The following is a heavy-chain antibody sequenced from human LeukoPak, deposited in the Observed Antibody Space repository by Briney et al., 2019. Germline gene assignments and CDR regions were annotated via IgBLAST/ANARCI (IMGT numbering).Heavy chain of an antibody. CDR2: IKNDGSGT. J-gene: IGHJ4*02. V-gene: IGHV3-74*01. CDR1: GYTFSSNW. CDR3: ARAAVPGTFDY. Sequence: PGGSLRLSCAASGYTFSSNWMHWVRQAPGKGLVWVSRIKNDGSGTYADSVKGRFTISRDNAKNTLYLQMNSLRAEDTAVYYCARAAVPGTFDYWGRGTLVTVSS. D-gene: IGHD6-19*01.